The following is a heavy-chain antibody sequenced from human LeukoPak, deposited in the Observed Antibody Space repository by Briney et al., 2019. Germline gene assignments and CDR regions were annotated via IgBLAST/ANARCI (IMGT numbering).Heavy chain of an antibody. CDR2: ISSNGDST. J-gene: IGHJ4*02. D-gene: IGHD3/OR15-3a*01. CDR1: GFTFSSYV. Sequence: PGGSLRPSCSASGFTFSSYVMHWVRQAPGKGLDSVSAISSNGDSTYYADSVKGRFTISRDNSKNTLYLQMSSLRAEDTAVYYCVGAGTLDYWGQGTLVTVSS. V-gene: IGHV3-64D*06. CDR3: VGAGTLDY.